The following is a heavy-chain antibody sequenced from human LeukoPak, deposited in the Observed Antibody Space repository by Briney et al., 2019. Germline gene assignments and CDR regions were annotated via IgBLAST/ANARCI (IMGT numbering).Heavy chain of an antibody. D-gene: IGHD2-15*01. V-gene: IGHV4-39*07. CDR1: GGSISSSSYY. Sequence: SETLSLTCTVSGGSISSSSYYWGWIRQPPGKGLEWIGSIYYSGSTYYNPSLKSRVTISVDTSKNQLSLKLSSVTAADTAVYYCARGVVGYCSGGSCYPRKYYYYYMDVWGKGTTVTVSS. CDR2: IYYSGST. J-gene: IGHJ6*03. CDR3: ARGVVGYCSGGSCYPRKYYYYYMDV.